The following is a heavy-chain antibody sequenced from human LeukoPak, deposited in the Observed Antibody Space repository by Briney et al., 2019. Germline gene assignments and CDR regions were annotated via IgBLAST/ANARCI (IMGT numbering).Heavy chain of an antibody. D-gene: IGHD2-15*01. CDR3: ARVLRYCSGGNCYSGGLGYMDV. J-gene: IGHJ6*03. CDR2: ISRSGSTK. Sequence: RGSLRLSCAASGFTFSSYGMHWVRQAPGKGLEWVSSISRSGSTKYYADSVKGRFTISRDNAKNSLFLQMNSLRAEDTAVYYCARVLRYCSGGNCYSGGLGYMDVWGKGTTVTISS. CDR1: GFTFSSYG. V-gene: IGHV3-48*04.